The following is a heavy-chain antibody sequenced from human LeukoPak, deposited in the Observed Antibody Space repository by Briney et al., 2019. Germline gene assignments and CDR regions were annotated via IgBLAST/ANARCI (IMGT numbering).Heavy chain of an antibody. D-gene: IGHD5-18*01. V-gene: IGHV3-23*01. CDR1: GFTFSSNA. CDR3: AKERGYSYAFEY. CDR2: ISGSGGST. J-gene: IGHJ4*02. Sequence: GGSLRLSCAASGFTFSSNAMSWVRQAPGKGLVWVSAISGSGGSTYYADSVKGRFTISRDNSKNTLYLQMNSLRAEDTAVYYCAKERGYSYAFEYWGQGTLVTVSS.